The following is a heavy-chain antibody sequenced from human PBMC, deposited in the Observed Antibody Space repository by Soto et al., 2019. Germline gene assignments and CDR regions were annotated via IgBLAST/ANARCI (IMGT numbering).Heavy chain of an antibody. D-gene: IGHD3-10*01. CDR3: ARGWFGPDV. V-gene: IGHV3-74*01. CDR2: IDNAGTDS. Sequence: EVQLVESGGGLVQPGGSLRLSCAASGFTLSGRSMHWVRQAPGKGLVWVSGIDNAGTDSNYADSVKGRFTSSRDNAKNMLYLQMNSQRVAVTAVYYCARGWFGPDVWGKGTTVTVSS. J-gene: IGHJ6*04. CDR1: GFTLSGRS.